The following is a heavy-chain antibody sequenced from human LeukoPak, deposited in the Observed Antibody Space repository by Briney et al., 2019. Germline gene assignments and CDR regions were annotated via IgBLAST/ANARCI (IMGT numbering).Heavy chain of an antibody. CDR2: MNYSGSP. J-gene: IGHJ3*02. Sequence: SETLSLTCTVPGGSISSYYWSWIRQPPGKGREWIGYMNYSGSPNYNPSLESRVSISGDTSKNQFSLKLASVTAADTAVYYCARQGCSGGSCLDAFDIWGQGTMVTVSS. CDR1: GGSISSYY. V-gene: IGHV4-59*08. CDR3: ARQGCSGGSCLDAFDI. D-gene: IGHD2-15*01.